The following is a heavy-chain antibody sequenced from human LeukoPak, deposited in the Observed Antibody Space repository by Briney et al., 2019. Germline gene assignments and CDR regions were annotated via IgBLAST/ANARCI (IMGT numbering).Heavy chain of an antibody. CDR3: AKDSEYSSGALAPFDY. V-gene: IGHV3-23*01. D-gene: IGHD6-19*01. J-gene: IGHJ4*02. Sequence: HSGGSLRLSCAASGFTFSSYAMSWVRQAPGKGLEWVSAISGSGGSTYYADSVKGRFTISRDNSKNTLYLQMNSLRAEDTAVYYCAKDSEYSSGALAPFDYWGQGTLVTVSS. CDR2: ISGSGGST. CDR1: GFTFSSYA.